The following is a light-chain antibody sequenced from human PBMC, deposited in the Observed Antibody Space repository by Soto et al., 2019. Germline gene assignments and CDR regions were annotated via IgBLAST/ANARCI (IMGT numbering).Light chain of an antibody. V-gene: IGKV3-20*01. CDR3: QQYGGSRA. CDR2: GAS. J-gene: IGKJ1*01. Sequence: DSVLTQSPGTLSLSPGEGATLSCRASQTVSGNYLAWYQQKPGQAPRLLIYGASSRATGIPDRFIGSGSGTDFTLTISRLEPDDFAVYFCQQYGGSRAFGQGTKVEIK. CDR1: QTVSGNY.